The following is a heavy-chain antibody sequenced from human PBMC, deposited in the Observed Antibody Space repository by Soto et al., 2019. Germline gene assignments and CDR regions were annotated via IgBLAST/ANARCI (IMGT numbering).Heavy chain of an antibody. J-gene: IGHJ2*01. CDR3: AHSGGGIVDWYCDL. CDR1: GFSLGTYGVG. D-gene: IGHD1-26*01. Sequence: QITLNESGPTLVKPTQTLTLTCTFSGFSLGTYGVGVGWIRQPPGKALEWLALIYWDDDKRYRPSLKSRLTITKDTYKRQVFLTLTNMDPVDTATYYCAHSGGGIVDWYCDLWGRGTPVIVSS. V-gene: IGHV2-5*02. CDR2: IYWDDDK.